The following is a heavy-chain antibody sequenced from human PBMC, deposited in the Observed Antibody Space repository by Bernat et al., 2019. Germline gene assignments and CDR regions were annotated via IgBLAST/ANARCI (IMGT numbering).Heavy chain of an antibody. CDR2: IRSKAYGGTT. J-gene: IGHJ6*03. Sequence: EVQLVESGGGLVQPGRSLRLSCTASGFTFGDYAMSWVRQAPGKGLEWVGFIRSKAYGGTTEYAASVKGRFTISRDDSKSIAYLQMNSLKTEDTAVYYCTRAVGSYYYYYYYMDVWGKGTTVTVYS. D-gene: IGHD2-15*01. V-gene: IGHV3-49*04. CDR1: GFTFGDYA. CDR3: TRAVGSYYYYYYYMDV.